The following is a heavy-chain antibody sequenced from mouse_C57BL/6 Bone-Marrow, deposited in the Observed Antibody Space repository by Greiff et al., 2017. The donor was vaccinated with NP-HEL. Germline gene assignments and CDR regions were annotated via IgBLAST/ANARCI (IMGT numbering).Heavy chain of an antibody. CDR2: IYPRSGNT. J-gene: IGHJ1*03. CDR3: ALLLRWYVVV. CDR1: GYTFTSYG. Sequence: QVQLQQSGAELARPGASVKLSCKASGYTFTSYGISWVKQRPGQGLEWIGEIYPRSGNTYYNEQFKGKATLTAAKSSSTAYMELRSLTVGVSAVCFCALLLRWYVVVWGTGTTVTVSS. V-gene: IGHV1-81*01. D-gene: IGHD1-1*01.